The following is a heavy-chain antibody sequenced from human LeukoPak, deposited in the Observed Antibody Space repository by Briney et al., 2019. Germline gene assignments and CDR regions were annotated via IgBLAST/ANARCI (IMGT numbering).Heavy chain of an antibody. CDR1: GYTFTGYY. D-gene: IGHD3-16*02. CDR3: AREYYDYVWGSYRLTGGNFDY. CDR2: INPNSGGT. Sequence: ASVKVSCKASGYTFTGYYMHRVPQAPGQGLEWMGWINPNSGGTNYAQKFQGRVTMTRDTSISTAYMELSRLRSDDTAVYYCAREYYDYVWGSYRLTGGNFDYWGQGTLVTVSS. V-gene: IGHV1-2*02. J-gene: IGHJ4*02.